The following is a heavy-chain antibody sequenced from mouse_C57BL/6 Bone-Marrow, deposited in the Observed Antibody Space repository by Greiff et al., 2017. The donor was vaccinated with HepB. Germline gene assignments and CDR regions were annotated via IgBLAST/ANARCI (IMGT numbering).Heavy chain of an antibody. CDR2: ISDGGSYT. V-gene: IGHV5-4*03. CDR3: ARIPYYYAMDY. J-gene: IGHJ4*01. CDR1: GFTFSSYA. Sequence: EVKVVESGGGLVKPGGSLKLSCAASGFTFSSYAMSWVRQTPEKRLEWVATISDGGSYTYYPDNVKGRFTISRDNAKNNLYLQMSHLKSEDTAMYYCARIPYYYAMDYWGQGTSVTVSS.